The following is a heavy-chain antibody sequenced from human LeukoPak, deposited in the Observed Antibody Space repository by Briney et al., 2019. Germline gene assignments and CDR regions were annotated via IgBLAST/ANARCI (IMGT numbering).Heavy chain of an antibody. J-gene: IGHJ4*02. CDR3: ARDIEPPGLFFDY. CDR1: GFSFSSFW. Sequence: GGSLRLSCAASGFSFSSFWMTWVRQAPGKGLEWVANIKYDGGEKDYVDSVKGRFTISRDNAKNSLYLQMNSLRAEDTAIYYCARDIEPPGLFFDYWGQGTLVTVSS. V-gene: IGHV3-7*01. D-gene: IGHD1-14*01. CDR2: IKYDGGEK.